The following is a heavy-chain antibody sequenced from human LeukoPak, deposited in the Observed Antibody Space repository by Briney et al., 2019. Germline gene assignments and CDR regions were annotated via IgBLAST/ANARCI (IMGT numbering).Heavy chain of an antibody. CDR2: INAGNGNT. D-gene: IGHD6-13*01. J-gene: IGHJ4*02. CDR3: ARSGIAAPWAY. V-gene: IGHV1-3*01. Sequence: ASVKVSCKASGYTFTSYAMHWVRQAPGQRLEWMGWINAGNGNTKYSQKFQGRVTMTTDTSTSTAYMELRSLRSDDTAVYYCARSGIAAPWAYWGQGTLVTVSS. CDR1: GYTFTSYA.